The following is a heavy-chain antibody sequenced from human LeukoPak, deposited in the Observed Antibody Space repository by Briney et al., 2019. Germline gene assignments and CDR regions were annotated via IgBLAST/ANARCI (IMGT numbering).Heavy chain of an antibody. V-gene: IGHV3-66*02. CDR2: IYSGDNT. J-gene: IGHJ4*02. CDR1: GFPVSSNY. D-gene: IGHD3-10*01. Sequence: GGSLRLSCAASGFPVSSNYMNWVRQAPGKGLEWVSIIYSGDNTYYADSVKGRFTISRDNSKNTSYLKMTSRRAEDRVVYSCARGGFRGGCFDDWGQGTLVTVSS. CDR3: ARGGFRGGCFDD.